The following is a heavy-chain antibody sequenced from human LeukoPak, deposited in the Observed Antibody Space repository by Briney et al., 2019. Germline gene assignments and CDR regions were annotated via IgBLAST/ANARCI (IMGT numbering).Heavy chain of an antibody. D-gene: IGHD4-23*01. Sequence: ASVKVSCKASGYTFTSYGISWVRQAPGQGLEWMGWISAYNGNTNYAQKLQGRVTMTTDTSTSAAYMELRSLRSDDTAVYYCASSIPGATVASWGQGTLVTVSS. J-gene: IGHJ5*02. CDR1: GYTFTSYG. V-gene: IGHV1-18*01. CDR3: ASSIPGATVAS. CDR2: ISAYNGNT.